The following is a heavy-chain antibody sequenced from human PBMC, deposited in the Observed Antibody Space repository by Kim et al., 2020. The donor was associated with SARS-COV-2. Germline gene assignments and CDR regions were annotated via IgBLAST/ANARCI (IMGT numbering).Heavy chain of an antibody. CDR3: ARDYYGSGSYGNYYYGMDV. V-gene: IGHV1-18*01. CDR1: GYTFTSYG. CDR2: ISAYNGNT. Sequence: ASVKVSCKASGYTFTSYGISWVRQAPGQGLEWMGWISAYNGNTNYAQKLQGRVTMTTDTSTSTAYMELRSLRSDDTAVYYCARDYYGSGSYGNYYYGMDVWGQGTTVTVSS. D-gene: IGHD3-10*01. J-gene: IGHJ6*02.